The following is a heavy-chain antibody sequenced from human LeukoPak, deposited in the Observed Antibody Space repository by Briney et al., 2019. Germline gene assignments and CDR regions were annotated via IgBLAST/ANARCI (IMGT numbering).Heavy chain of an antibody. J-gene: IGHJ4*02. D-gene: IGHD7-27*01. CDR1: GGSTSSDY. V-gene: IGHV4-59*01. CDR3: ARDNWGSLDY. Sequence: PSETLSLTCTVSGGSTSSDYWNWIRQPAGKGLEWIGYDSNNGNINYNPALKSRVTISVDTSKRQFSLKLSSVTAADTAIYYCARDNWGSLDYWGQGTLVTVSS. CDR2: DSNNGNI.